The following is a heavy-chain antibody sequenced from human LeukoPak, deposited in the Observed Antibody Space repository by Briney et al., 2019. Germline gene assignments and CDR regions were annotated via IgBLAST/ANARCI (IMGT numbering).Heavy chain of an antibody. CDR2: MNPNSGNT. CDR1: GYTFTSYD. J-gene: IGHJ6*03. D-gene: IGHD1-26*01. CDR3: ARGRGSATYYDYMDV. V-gene: IGHV1-8*01. Sequence: ASVKVSCKASGYTFTSYDINWVRQATGQGLEWMGWMNPNSGNTGYAQKFQGRVTMTRNTSISTAYMELSSLRSEDTAVYYCARGRGSATYYDYMDVWGKGTTVTVSS.